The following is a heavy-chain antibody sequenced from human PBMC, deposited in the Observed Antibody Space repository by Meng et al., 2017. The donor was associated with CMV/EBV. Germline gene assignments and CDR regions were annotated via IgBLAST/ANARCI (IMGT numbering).Heavy chain of an antibody. CDR3: AGTPKSVYFDN. CDR1: GFTFSSYD. Sequence: GGSLRLSCAASGFTFSSYDMHWVRQAPGKGLEWVAFLGYDGSIKYYAESVKGRFTISRDNAKNTLYLQMSGLRVEDTAVYYCAGTPKSVYFDNWGQGTLVTVSS. CDR2: LGYDGSIK. D-gene: IGHD1-14*01. J-gene: IGHJ4*02. V-gene: IGHV3-30*02.